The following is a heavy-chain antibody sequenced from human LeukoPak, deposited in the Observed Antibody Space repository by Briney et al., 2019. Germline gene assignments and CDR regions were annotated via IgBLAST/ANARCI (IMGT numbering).Heavy chain of an antibody. CDR2: IYSGGNT. CDR3: ARVLNRVAFDI. J-gene: IGHJ3*02. Sequence: PGGSLRLSCAASGFTVSSNYMSCVRQAPGKGLEWVSIIYSGGNTYYTDSVKGRFTISRDISKNTLYLQMNSLRAEDTAVFYCARVLNRVAFDIWGLGTVVAVSS. CDR1: GFTVSSNY. D-gene: IGHD2/OR15-2a*01. V-gene: IGHV3-53*01.